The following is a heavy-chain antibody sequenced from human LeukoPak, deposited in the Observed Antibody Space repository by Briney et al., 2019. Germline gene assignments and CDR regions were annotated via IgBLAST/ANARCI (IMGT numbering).Heavy chain of an antibody. CDR3: TKDIDSRWGYDSGFLS. CDR2: IGSDSASI. Sequence: PGGSLRPSRVVAAFAFEKYAMHWVRQAPGKGPEWVAAIGSDSASINYADSVRGRFTMSRDNAKNSLFLQMHSLRGEDTAFYYCTKDIDSRWGYDSGFLSWGQGTLVTVS. D-gene: IGHD5-12*01. J-gene: IGHJ4*02. V-gene: IGHV3-9*01. CDR1: AFAFEKYA.